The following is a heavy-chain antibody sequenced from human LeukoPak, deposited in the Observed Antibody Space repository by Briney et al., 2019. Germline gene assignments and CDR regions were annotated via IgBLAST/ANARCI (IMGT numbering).Heavy chain of an antibody. CDR1: GFTFSSYG. J-gene: IGHJ4*02. CDR2: ISYDGSNK. CDR3: AKDLWTQRGVLDY. V-gene: IGHV3-30*18. D-gene: IGHD1-1*01. Sequence: PGGSLRLSCAASGFTFSSYGVHWVRQAPGKGLEWVAVISYDGSNKYYADSVKGRFTISRDNSKNTLYLQMNSLRAEDTAVYYCAKDLWTQRGVLDYWGQGTLVTVSS.